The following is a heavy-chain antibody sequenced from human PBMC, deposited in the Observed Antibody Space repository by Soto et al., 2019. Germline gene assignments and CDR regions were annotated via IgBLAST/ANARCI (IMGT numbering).Heavy chain of an antibody. CDR3: VVEVYCSGSSCLESDH. V-gene: IGHV3-72*01. Sequence: EVQVVESGGGLVQPGGSLRLSCATSGFTFNDHYLDWVRQAPGKGLEWVGRTRNGANDYTTEYAASVKGRFTISRDESKNSLYLQMNSLKTEDTAGYYWVVEVYCSGSSCLESDHWGQGTLVIVSS. CDR1: GFTFNDHY. J-gene: IGHJ4*02. D-gene: IGHD2-15*01. CDR2: TRNGANDYTT.